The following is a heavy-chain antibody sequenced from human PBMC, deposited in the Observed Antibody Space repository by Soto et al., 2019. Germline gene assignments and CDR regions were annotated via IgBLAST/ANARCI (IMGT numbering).Heavy chain of an antibody. CDR3: ARDQGYNDRSGYYYY. V-gene: IGHV1-3*01. Sequence: GASVKVSCKASGYTFTNYAIHWVRQAPGRGLEWMGWINAGNGDTEYSQKFQSRVTFTRDASASTAYMELSSLRSEDTAVYYCARDQGYNDRSGYYYYWGQGTLVTVSS. CDR1: GYTFTNYA. CDR2: INAGNGDT. D-gene: IGHD3-22*01. J-gene: IGHJ4*02.